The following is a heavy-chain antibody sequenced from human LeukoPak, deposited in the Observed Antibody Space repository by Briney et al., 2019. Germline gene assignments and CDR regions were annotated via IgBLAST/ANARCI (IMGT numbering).Heavy chain of an antibody. V-gene: IGHV3-23*01. Sequence: GGSLRLSCAASGFTFSTYAMSWVRQAAGKGLEWVSLISGSGGGTYYADSVKGRFTISRDNSKNTLYLQMNSLRAEDTAVYYCAKRVDTAMGESYYFDYWGQGTLVTVSS. D-gene: IGHD5-18*01. J-gene: IGHJ4*02. CDR3: AKRVDTAMGESYYFDY. CDR1: GFTFSTYA. CDR2: ISGSGGGT.